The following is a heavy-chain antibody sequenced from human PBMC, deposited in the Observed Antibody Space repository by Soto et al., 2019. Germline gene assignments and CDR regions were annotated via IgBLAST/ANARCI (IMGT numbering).Heavy chain of an antibody. CDR2: INYRGTT. CDR3: ARDAPGEAPY. D-gene: IGHD2-2*01. CDR1: GGSITNGDYY. J-gene: IGHJ4*02. V-gene: IGHV4-31*03. Sequence: QVQLQESGPGLVRPSQTLSLTCTVSGGSITNGDYYWNWIPQHPGKGLEWIGYINYRGTTFYNPSLKSRVFISVETSKNQFSLNLSSVTAADTAVYFCARDAPGEAPYWGQGTLVTVSS.